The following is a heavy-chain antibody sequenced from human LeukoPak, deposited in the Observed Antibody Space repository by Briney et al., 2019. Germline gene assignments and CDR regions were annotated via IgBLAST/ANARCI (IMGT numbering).Heavy chain of an antibody. CDR1: GFTFSSYS. Sequence: PGGSLRLSCAASGFTFSSYSMNWVRQAPGKGLEWVSSISSSSSYIYYADSVKGRFTISRDNSKNTLYLQMNSLRGEDTAVYYCARDLGMYYYGSGSYFHLDYWGQGTLVTVSS. J-gene: IGHJ4*02. CDR2: ISSSSSYI. V-gene: IGHV3-21*01. CDR3: ARDLGMYYYGSGSYFHLDY. D-gene: IGHD3-10*01.